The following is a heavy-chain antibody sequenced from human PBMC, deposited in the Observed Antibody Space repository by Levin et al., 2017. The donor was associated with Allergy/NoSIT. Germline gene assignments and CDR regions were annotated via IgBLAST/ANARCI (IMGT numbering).Heavy chain of an antibody. CDR3: ARVFGDLIGYFDY. CDR1: GFTFSSYG. CDR2: ISYDGSNK. J-gene: IGHJ4*02. D-gene: IGHD3-10*01. Sequence: GGSLRLSCAASGFTFSSYGMHWVRQAPGKGLEWVAVISYDGSNKYYADSVKGRFTISRDNSKNTLYLQMNSLRAEDTAVYYCARVFGDLIGYFDYWGQGTLVTVSS. V-gene: IGHV3-30*03.